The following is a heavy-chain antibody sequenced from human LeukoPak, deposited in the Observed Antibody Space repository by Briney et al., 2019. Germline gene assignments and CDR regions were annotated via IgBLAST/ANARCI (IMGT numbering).Heavy chain of an antibody. Sequence: GGSLRLSCAASGFTFSSYSMNWVRQAPGKGLEWVSSISSSSSHRYYADSVKGRFTISRDNAKNSLYLQMNSLRAEDTAVYYCARDFGLTGKVDYWGQGTLVTVSS. D-gene: IGHD1-20*01. V-gene: IGHV3-21*04. J-gene: IGHJ4*02. CDR1: GFTFSSYS. CDR2: ISSSSSHR. CDR3: ARDFGLTGKVDY.